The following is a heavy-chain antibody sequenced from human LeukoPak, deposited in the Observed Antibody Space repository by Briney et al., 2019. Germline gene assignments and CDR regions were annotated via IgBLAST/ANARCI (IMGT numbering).Heavy chain of an antibody. CDR3: ARVQNSGSYYGYYYYYYMDV. D-gene: IGHD1-26*01. CDR2: INHSGST. V-gene: IGHV4-34*01. J-gene: IGHJ6*03. CDR1: GGSFSGYY. Sequence: SETLSLTCAVYGGSFSGYYWSWIRQPPGKGLEWIGEINHSGSTNYNPSLKSRVTISVDTSKNQFSLKLSSVTAADTAVYYCARVQNSGSYYGYYYYYYMDVWGKGTTVTVSS.